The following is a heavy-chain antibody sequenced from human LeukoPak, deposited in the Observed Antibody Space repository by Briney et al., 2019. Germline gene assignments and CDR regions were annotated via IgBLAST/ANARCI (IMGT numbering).Heavy chain of an antibody. V-gene: IGHV1-69*04. Sequence: SVKVSCKASGGTFSSYAISWVRQAPGQGLEWMGRIIPILGIANYAQKFQGRVTITADKSTSTAYMELSSLRSEDTAVYYCARDADTAMASLVDYWAREPWSPSPQ. J-gene: IGHJ4*02. CDR1: GGTFSSYA. D-gene: IGHD5-18*01. CDR3: ARDADTAMASLVDY. CDR2: IIPILGIA.